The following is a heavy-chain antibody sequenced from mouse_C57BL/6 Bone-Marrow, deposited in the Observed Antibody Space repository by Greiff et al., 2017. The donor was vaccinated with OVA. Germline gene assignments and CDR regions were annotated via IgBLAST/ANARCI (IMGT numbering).Heavy chain of an antibody. CDR1: GYTFTSYW. CDR2: IHPSDNDT. V-gene: IGHV1-74*01. CDR3: AILCSPGWFAY. Sequence: VQLQQPGAELVKPGASVKVSCKASGYTFTSYWMHWVKQRPGQGLEWIGRIHPSDNDTNYNQKFKGKATLTVDKSSSTAYMQLSSLTSEDSAVYYCAILCSPGWFAYWGQGTLVTVSA. J-gene: IGHJ3*01. D-gene: IGHD6-1*01.